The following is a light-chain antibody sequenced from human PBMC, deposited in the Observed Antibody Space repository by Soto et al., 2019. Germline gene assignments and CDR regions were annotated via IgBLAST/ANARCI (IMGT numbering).Light chain of an antibody. CDR3: NSYTTFSTLVI. J-gene: IGLJ2*01. V-gene: IGLV2-14*01. CDR2: DVS. Sequence: QSALTQPASVSGSPGQSISISCTGTSSDVGGFNYVSWCQQHPGKAPKLMIFDVSNRPSGVSNRFSGSKSGNTASLTISGLQPEDEADYYCNSYTTFSTLVIFGGGTKLTVL. CDR1: SSDVGGFNY.